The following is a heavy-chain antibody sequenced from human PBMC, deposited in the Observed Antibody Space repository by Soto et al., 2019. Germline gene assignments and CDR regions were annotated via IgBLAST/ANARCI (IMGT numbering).Heavy chain of an antibody. CDR2: ISYSGST. CDR1: GGSISSYY. V-gene: IGHV4-59*01. CDR3: ARDHSEGHSSSSAHFDS. J-gene: IGHJ4*02. D-gene: IGHD6-6*01. Sequence: SETLSLTCTVSGGSISSYYWNWIRQPPGKGLEWIGYISYSGSTNYNPSLKSRVTISVDTSKNQFSLKLSSVTAADTALYYCARDHSEGHSSSSAHFDSWGQGTLVTVSS.